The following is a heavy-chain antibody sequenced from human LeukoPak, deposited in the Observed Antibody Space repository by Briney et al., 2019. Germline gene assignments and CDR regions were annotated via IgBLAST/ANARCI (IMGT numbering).Heavy chain of an antibody. V-gene: IGHV3-23*01. CDR1: GFTFSSYA. Sequence: PGGSLRLSCAASGFTFSSYAMSWVRQAPGKGLEWVSAISGSGGSTYYADSVKGRFTISRDNAKNSLYLQMNSLRVEDTALYYCASYYDFWSGSDYWGQGTLVTVSS. CDR3: ASYYDFWSGSDY. J-gene: IGHJ4*02. D-gene: IGHD3-3*01. CDR2: ISGSGGST.